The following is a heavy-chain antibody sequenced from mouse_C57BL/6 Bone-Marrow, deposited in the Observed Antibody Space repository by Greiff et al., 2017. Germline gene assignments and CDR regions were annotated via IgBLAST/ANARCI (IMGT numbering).Heavy chain of an antibody. CDR2: IDPSVSYT. J-gene: IGHJ3*01. CDR3: ASEGMGYGNYDLAWFAY. Sequence: QVQLQQPGAELVKPGASVKLSCKASGYTFTSYWMQWVKQRPGQGLEWVGEIDPSVSYTNYNQKFKGKATLTVDPSSSTAYMQLSSLTSEDSAVYYCASEGMGYGNYDLAWFAYWGQGTLVTVSA. V-gene: IGHV1-50*01. CDR1: GYTFTSYW. D-gene: IGHD2-1*01.